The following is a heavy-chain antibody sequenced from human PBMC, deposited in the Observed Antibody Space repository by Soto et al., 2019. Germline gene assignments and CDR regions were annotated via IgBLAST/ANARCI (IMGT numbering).Heavy chain of an antibody. CDR3: SREVNCSGLAV. Sequence: QVQLVQSGAEVKKPGASVKVPCKASGYTFTSYDINWVRQATGQGLEWMGWMNPNSGNTGYAQKFQGRITMTRNTSKSTAYLELSSPKAEDTAAYYFSREVNCSGLAVWGQGTTVTVSS. J-gene: IGHJ6*02. CDR1: GYTFTSYD. CDR2: MNPNSGNT. V-gene: IGHV1-8*01.